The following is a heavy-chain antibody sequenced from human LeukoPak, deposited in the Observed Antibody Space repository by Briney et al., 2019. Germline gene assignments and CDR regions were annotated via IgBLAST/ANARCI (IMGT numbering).Heavy chain of an antibody. D-gene: IGHD2-2*02. CDR3: ARELVVPAAILRYYYYYGMDV. CDR2: INPNSGGT. V-gene: IGHV1-2*06. CDR1: GYTFTGYY. Sequence: GASVKVSCKASGYTFTGYYMHWVRQAPGQGLEWMGRINPNSGGTNYAQKFQGRVTMTRDTSISTAYMELSRLRSDDTAVYYCARELVVPAAILRYYYYYGMDVWGQGTTVTVSS. J-gene: IGHJ6*02.